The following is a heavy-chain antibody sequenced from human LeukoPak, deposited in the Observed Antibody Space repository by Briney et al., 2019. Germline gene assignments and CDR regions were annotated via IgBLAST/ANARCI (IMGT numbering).Heavy chain of an antibody. V-gene: IGHV1-18*01. Sequence: VKVSCKASGYAFTNYGLSWVRQAPGHGLEWMGWISGNGDNTKYVEEFQGRVTMTIDTSASTVYMELRGLRSDDTAVYYCARAGRQQLVNWFDPWGQGTLVTVSS. D-gene: IGHD6-13*01. J-gene: IGHJ5*02. CDR2: ISGNGDNT. CDR3: ARAGRQQLVNWFDP. CDR1: GYAFTNYG.